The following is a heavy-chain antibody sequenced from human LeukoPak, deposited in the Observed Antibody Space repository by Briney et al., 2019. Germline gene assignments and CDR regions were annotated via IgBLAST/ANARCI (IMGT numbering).Heavy chain of an antibody. V-gene: IGHV4-34*01. CDR3: ARGRGDCSSTSCYTPYYFDY. J-gene: IGHJ4*02. Sequence: KPSETLSLTCAVYGGSFSGYYWSWIRQPPGKGLEWIGEINHSGSTNYNPSLKSRVTISVDTSKNQFSLKLSSVTAAGTAVYYCARGRGDCSSTSCYTPYYFDYWGQGTLVTVSS. CDR1: GGSFSGYY. D-gene: IGHD2-2*02. CDR2: INHSGST.